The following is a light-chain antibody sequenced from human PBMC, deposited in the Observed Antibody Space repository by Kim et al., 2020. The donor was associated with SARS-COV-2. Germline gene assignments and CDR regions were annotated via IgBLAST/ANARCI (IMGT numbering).Light chain of an antibody. CDR1: SSDVGGYNY. CDR3: SSYTSSSTWV. Sequence: GQSITLSCTGTSSDVGGYNYVSWYQQHPGKAPKLMIYDVSKRPSGVSTRFSGSKSGNTASLTISGLQAEDEADYYCSSYTSSSTWVFGGGTQLTVL. J-gene: IGLJ3*02. V-gene: IGLV2-14*04. CDR2: DVS.